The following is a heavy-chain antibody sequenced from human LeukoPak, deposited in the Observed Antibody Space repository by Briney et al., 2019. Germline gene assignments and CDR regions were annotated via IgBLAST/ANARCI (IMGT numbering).Heavy chain of an antibody. Sequence: GGSLRLSCAAPGFTFSSYAMSWVRQAPGKGLEWVSAISGSGGSTYYADSVKGRFTISRDNSKNTLYLQMNSLRAEDTAVYYCAKGDIDSSGYYYPSPTPHYWGQGTLVTVSS. V-gene: IGHV3-23*01. J-gene: IGHJ4*02. D-gene: IGHD3-22*01. CDR1: GFTFSSYA. CDR3: AKGDIDSSGYYYPSPTPHY. CDR2: ISGSGGST.